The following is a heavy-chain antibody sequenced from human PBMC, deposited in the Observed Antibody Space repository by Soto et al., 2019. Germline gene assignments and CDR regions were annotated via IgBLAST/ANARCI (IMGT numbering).Heavy chain of an antibody. V-gene: IGHV3-74*01. Sequence: GGSLRLSCAASGFTFSSYWMHWVRQAPWKGLVWVSRINSDGSSTSYADSVKGRFTISRDNAKSTLYLQMNSLRAEDTAVYYCARDRSSSWYHYYGMDVWGQGTTVTVSS. CDR3: ARDRSSSWYHYYGMDV. CDR2: INSDGSST. CDR1: GFTFSSYW. J-gene: IGHJ6*02. D-gene: IGHD6-13*01.